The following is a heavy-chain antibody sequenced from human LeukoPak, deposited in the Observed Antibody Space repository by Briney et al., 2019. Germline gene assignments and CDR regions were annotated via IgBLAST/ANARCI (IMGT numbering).Heavy chain of an antibody. D-gene: IGHD7-27*01. CDR1: GFTLSSYG. CDR2: IWYDGSNK. V-gene: IGHV3-33*06. CDR3: AKDYFLGSAFDI. Sequence: GGSLRLSCAASGFTLSSYGMHWVRQAPGKGLEWVAVIWYDGSNKYYADSVKGRFTISRDNSKNTLYLQMNSLRAEDTAVYYCAKDYFLGSAFDIWGQGQWSPSLQ. J-gene: IGHJ3*02.